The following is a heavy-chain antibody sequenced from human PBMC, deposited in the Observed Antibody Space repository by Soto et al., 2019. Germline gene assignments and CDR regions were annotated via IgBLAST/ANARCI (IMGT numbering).Heavy chain of an antibody. V-gene: IGHV3-9*01. CDR2: ISWNSGSI. D-gene: IGHD2-2*01. CDR1: GFTFDDYA. J-gene: IGHJ4*02. Sequence: EVQLVESGGGLEQPGRSLRLSCAASGFTFDDYAVHWVRQAPGKGLEWVSGISWNSGSIGYADSVKGRFTISRDNAKNSLYLQMNSLRAEDTALYYCAKGGQLLTEGGGYWGQGTLVTVSS. CDR3: AKGGQLLTEGGGY.